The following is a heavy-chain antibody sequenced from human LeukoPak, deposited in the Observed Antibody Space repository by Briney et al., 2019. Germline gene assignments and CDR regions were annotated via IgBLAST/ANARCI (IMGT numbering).Heavy chain of an antibody. V-gene: IGHV4-61*02. CDR1: GYSITNDYY. CDR2: IYTSGST. CDR3: AREIAAFDY. Sequence: SETLSLTCTVSGYSITNDYYWSWIRQPAGKGLEWIGRIYTSGSTNYNPSLKSRVTISVDTSKNQFSLKLSSVTAADTAVYYCAREIAAFDYWGQGTLVTVSS. J-gene: IGHJ4*02. D-gene: IGHD6-13*01.